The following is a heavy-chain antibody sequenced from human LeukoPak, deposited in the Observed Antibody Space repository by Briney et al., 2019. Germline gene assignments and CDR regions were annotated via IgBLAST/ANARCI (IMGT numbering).Heavy chain of an antibody. Sequence: PGGSLRLSCTASGFTVSSNYMSWVRQAPGKGLEWVSVIRSDGSTSHADSVKGRFTISRDNSKNTLYLQMNNLRAEDTAMYYCAREMYSGMYNDAFDIWGQGTKVTVSS. CDR2: IRSDGST. V-gene: IGHV3-53*01. J-gene: IGHJ3*02. D-gene: IGHD1-26*01. CDR3: AREMYSGMYNDAFDI. CDR1: GFTVSSNY.